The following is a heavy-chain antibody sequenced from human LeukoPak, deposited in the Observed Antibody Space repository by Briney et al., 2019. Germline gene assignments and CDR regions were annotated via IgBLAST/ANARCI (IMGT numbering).Heavy chain of an antibody. D-gene: IGHD4-17*01. J-gene: IGHJ4*02. CDR2: INPVTGGT. Sequence: ASVKVSYKTSGYTFTGYYLHWVRQAPGQGLEWMGWINPVTGGTKYAQKFYAKITMTRDTSISTAFLEVTSLKSDDTAVYYCARVARSTNHLHFDYWGQGTLVTVSS. CDR1: GYTFTGYY. V-gene: IGHV1-2*02. CDR3: ARVARSTNHLHFDY.